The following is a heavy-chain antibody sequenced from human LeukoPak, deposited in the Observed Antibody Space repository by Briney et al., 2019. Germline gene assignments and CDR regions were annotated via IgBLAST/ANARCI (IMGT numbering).Heavy chain of an antibody. V-gene: IGHV3-15*01. CDR3: MTDERGVTQAFDY. J-gene: IGHJ4*02. Sequence: PGGSLRLSCAASGFTLTNAWRSWVRQAPGKGLEWVGRIKKKSDGGTTDYAAPVKGRFTISTDDSKNTLYLQMNSLKTEDTAVYYCMTDERGVTQAFDYWGQGTLVTVSS. D-gene: IGHD3-3*01. CDR2: IKKKSDGGTT. CDR1: GFTLTNAW.